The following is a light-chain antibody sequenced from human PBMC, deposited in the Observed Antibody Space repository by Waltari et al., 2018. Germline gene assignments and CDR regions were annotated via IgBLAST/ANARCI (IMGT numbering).Light chain of an antibody. CDR2: DVK. CDR3: SSYAVTTTLL. CDR1: RSDVGGYDY. V-gene: IGLV2-14*03. Sequence: QSVLTQPASVSGSPGQSITISCTGTRSDVGGYDYVSWYQQQPGKAPKLIIVDVKNRPSWGSNRFSGSKSGDTASLPTSALQHEDEAAYYCSSYAVTTTLLFGGGTKLTVL. J-gene: IGLJ2*01.